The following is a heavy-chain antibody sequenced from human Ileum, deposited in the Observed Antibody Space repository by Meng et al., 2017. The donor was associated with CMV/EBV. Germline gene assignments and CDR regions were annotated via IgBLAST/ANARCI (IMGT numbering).Heavy chain of an antibody. J-gene: IGHJ4*02. D-gene: IGHD1-1*01. CDR2: ISTTDII. V-gene: IGHV3-69-1*02. CDR3: AREQLLYYFDF. Sequence: GESLKISCAASGFTFSDYYTSWIRQAPGKGLEWVAFISTTDIIYYADSVKGRFTISRDNAKNSVFLQMNSLRAEDTAIYYCAREQLLYYFDFWGQGTLVTVSS. CDR1: GFTFSDYY.